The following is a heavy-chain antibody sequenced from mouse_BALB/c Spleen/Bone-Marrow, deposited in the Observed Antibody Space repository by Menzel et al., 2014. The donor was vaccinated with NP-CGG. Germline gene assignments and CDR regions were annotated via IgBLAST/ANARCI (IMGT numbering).Heavy chain of an antibody. CDR1: GYTFTSYW. Sequence: VQLQQSGAELVKPGASVKPSCKASGYTFTSYWMYWVIQRPGQGLEWIGEINPRSGRTNYNEKFKSRATLTVDKSSSTAYMQLSSLTSEDSAVYYCARGLYGAMDYWGQGTSVTVSS. CDR3: ARGLYGAMDY. V-gene: IGHV1S81*02. D-gene: IGHD1-1*01. CDR2: INPRSGRT. J-gene: IGHJ4*01.